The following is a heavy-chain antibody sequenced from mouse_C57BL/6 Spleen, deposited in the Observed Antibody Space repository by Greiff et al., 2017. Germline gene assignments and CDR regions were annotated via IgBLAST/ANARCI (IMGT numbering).Heavy chain of an antibody. CDR1: GYTFTSYW. CDR3: AREGDYAVGYWYFDV. J-gene: IGHJ1*03. V-gene: IGHV1-55*01. D-gene: IGHD2-4*01. Sequence: QVQLQQPGAELVKPGASVTMSCKASGYTFTSYWITWVKQRPGQGLEWIGDIYPGSGSTNYNEKFKSKATLTVDTSSSTAYMQLSSLTSEDSAGYYGAREGDYAVGYWYFDVGGTGTTVTVSS. CDR2: IYPGSGST.